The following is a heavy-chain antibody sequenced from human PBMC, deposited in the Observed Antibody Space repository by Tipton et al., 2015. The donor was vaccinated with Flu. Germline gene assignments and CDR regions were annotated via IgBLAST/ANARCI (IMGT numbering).Heavy chain of an antibody. CDR1: DYSISSGYY. CDR2: ISHSGRT. Sequence: GLVKPSETLSLICTVSDYSISSGYYWGWIRQPPGKGLEWIGCISHSGRTYYNPSLKSRVTISVDTSKKQFSLQLRSVTAADTAVYYCARDPSLGMPEYFDYWGQGALVTASS. CDR3: ARDPSLGMPEYFDY. V-gene: IGHV4-38-2*02. D-gene: IGHD2-2*01. J-gene: IGHJ4*02.